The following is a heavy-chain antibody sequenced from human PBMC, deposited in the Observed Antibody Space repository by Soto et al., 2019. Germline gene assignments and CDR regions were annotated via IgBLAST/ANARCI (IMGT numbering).Heavy chain of an antibody. Sequence: QVQLVQSGAEVKKPGSSVKVSCKASGGTFSSYAISWVRQAPGQGLEWMGGIIPIFGTANYAQKFQGRVTITADKSTSTAYMELSSLRSEDTAVHYCARYYDILTGYYMGYYYYGMDVWGQGTTVTVSS. CDR2: IIPIFGTA. D-gene: IGHD3-9*01. CDR3: ARYYDILTGYYMGYYYYGMDV. J-gene: IGHJ6*02. CDR1: GGTFSSYA. V-gene: IGHV1-69*06.